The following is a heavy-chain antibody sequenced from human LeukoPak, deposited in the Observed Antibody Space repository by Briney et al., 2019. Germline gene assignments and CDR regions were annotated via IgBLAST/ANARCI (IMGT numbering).Heavy chain of an antibody. Sequence: ASVYLTCNASGYTFTGDYMHWVRQEPRQGLQWMGSTNPNSGGTNYAQKFQGRVTMTRDTSISTAYMELSRLRSDDTAVYYCARGLSRRYFDWLLPVYWGQGPLVTVSS. V-gene: IGHV1-2*02. CDR3: ARGLSRRYFDWLLPVY. J-gene: IGHJ4*02. CDR2: TNPNSGGT. D-gene: IGHD3-9*01. CDR1: GYTFTGDY.